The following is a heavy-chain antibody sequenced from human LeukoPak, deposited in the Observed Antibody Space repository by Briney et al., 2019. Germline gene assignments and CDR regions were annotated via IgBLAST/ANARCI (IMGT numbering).Heavy chain of an antibody. V-gene: IGHV3-15*01. CDR2: IKSKTDGGTT. Sequence: GGSLRLSCAASGFTFSNAWMSWVRQAPGKGLEWVGRIKSKTDGGTTDYAAPVKGRFTISRDDSKNTLYLQMNSLKTEDTAVYYCTTDPQLTAAAGEAAGVRFDPWGPGNPGHRLL. J-gene: IGHJ5*02. CDR1: GFTFSNAW. CDR3: TTDPQLTAAAGEAAGVRFDP. D-gene: IGHD6-13*01.